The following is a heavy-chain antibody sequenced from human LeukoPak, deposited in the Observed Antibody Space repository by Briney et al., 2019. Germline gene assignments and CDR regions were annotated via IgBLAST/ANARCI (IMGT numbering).Heavy chain of an antibody. Sequence: GESLKISCKGSGYSFTSYWIGWVRQMPGKDLEWMGIIYPGDSDTRYSPSFQGQVTISADKSISTAYLQWSSLKASDTAMYYCARLLLGGYSYGPALDWGQGTLVTVSS. D-gene: IGHD5-18*01. J-gene: IGHJ4*02. V-gene: IGHV5-51*01. CDR3: ARLLLGGYSYGPALD. CDR1: GYSFTSYW. CDR2: IYPGDSDT.